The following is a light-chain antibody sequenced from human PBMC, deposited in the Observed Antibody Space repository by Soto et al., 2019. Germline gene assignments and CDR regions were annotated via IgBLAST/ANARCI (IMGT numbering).Light chain of an antibody. CDR1: SSDVGSYNL. CDR3: CSYAGSSTFDV. J-gene: IGLJ1*01. V-gene: IGLV2-23*03. CDR2: EGS. Sequence: QSVLTHPASLSWSPGQSITISCTGTSSDVGSYNLVSWYQQHPGKAPKLMIYEGSKRPSGVSNRFSGSKSGNTASLTISGLQAEDEADYYCCSYAGSSTFDVFGTGTKATGL.